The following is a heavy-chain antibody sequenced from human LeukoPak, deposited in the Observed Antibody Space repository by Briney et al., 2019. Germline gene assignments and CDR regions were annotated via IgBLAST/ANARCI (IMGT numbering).Heavy chain of an antibody. Sequence: PGGSLRLSCAASGFTFSSYAMSWVRQAPGKGLEWVSAISGSGGSTYYADSVKGRFTISRDNSKNTLYLQMNSLRAEDTAVYYCAKDRVVGSSWYYFDYWGQGTLGTVSS. CDR3: AKDRVVGSSWYYFDY. V-gene: IGHV3-23*01. CDR2: ISGSGGST. D-gene: IGHD6-13*01. CDR1: GFTFSSYA. J-gene: IGHJ4*02.